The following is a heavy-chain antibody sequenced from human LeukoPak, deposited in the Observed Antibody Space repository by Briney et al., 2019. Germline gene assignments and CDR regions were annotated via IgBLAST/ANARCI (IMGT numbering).Heavy chain of an antibody. Sequence: GASVKVSCKASGGTFSSYAISWVRQAPGQGLEWMGRIIPILGIANYAQKFQERVTITRDMSTSTAYMELSSLRSEDTAVYYCAAGGSSSWYKEYYYYGMDVWGQGTTVTVSS. J-gene: IGHJ6*02. V-gene: IGHV1-69*04. D-gene: IGHD6-13*01. CDR2: IIPILGIA. CDR3: AAGGSSSWYKEYYYYGMDV. CDR1: GGTFSSYA.